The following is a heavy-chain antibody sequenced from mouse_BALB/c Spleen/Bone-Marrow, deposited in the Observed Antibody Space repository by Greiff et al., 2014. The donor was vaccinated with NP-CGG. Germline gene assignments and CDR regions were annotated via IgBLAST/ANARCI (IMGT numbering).Heavy chain of an antibody. V-gene: IGHV1-80*01. D-gene: IGHD1-1*01. CDR3: ARSGYGSNYDY. CDR1: GYAFSAYW. CDR2: IYPGDGDT. J-gene: IGHJ2*01. Sequence: QVQLQQPGAELVRPGSSVKISCKASGYAFSAYWMIWAKQRPGQGLEWIGQIYPGDGDTNYNGKFKGKATLTADKSSSTAYMQLSSLTSEDSAVYFCARSGYGSNYDYWGQGTTLTVSS.